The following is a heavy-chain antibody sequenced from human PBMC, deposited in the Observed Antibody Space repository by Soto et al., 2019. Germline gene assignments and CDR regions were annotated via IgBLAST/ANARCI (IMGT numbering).Heavy chain of an antibody. CDR1: GFSLSTSGVG. CDR3: AHSLYDYVWGTNWFDP. J-gene: IGHJ5*02. D-gene: IGHD3-16*01. Sequence: QITWKESGPPLVKPTQTLTLTCTFSGFSLSTSGVGVGWIRQPPGKALEWLALIYWDDDKLYSPTLKSRLTITKDTSKTQVVLTMTNMDPVDTATYYCAHSLYDYVWGTNWFDPWGQGTLVTVSS. CDR2: IYWDDDK. V-gene: IGHV2-5*02.